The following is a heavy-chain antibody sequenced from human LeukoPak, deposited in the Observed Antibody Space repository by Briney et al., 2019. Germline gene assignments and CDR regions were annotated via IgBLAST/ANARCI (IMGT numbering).Heavy chain of an antibody. J-gene: IGHJ6*02. CDR3: AREYGDYVYGYYYYGMDV. CDR2: IYTSGST. Sequence: SETLSLTCTVSGGSISSYYWSWIRQPAGKGLEWIGRIYTSGSTNYNPSLKSQVTMSVDTSKNQFSLKLSSVTAADTAVYYCAREYGDYVYGYYYYGMDVWGQGTTVTVSS. V-gene: IGHV4-4*07. D-gene: IGHD4-17*01. CDR1: GGSISSYY.